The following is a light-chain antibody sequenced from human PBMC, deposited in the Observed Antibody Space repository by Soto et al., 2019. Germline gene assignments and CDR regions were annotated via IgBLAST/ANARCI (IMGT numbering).Light chain of an antibody. CDR2: EIS. Sequence: QSALTQPASVSGSPGQSITISCTGTSSDVGGYTYVSWYQQHLGKAPKLMIYEISNRPSGVSNRFSGSKSGNTASLTISGLQAEDEAYYYCSSYTSSSIDYVFGTGTKLTVL. V-gene: IGLV2-14*01. J-gene: IGLJ1*01. CDR3: SSYTSSSIDYV. CDR1: SSDVGGYTY.